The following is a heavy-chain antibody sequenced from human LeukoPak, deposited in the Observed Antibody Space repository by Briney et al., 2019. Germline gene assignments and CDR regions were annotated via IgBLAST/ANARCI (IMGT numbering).Heavy chain of an antibody. V-gene: IGHV3-30*18. D-gene: IGHD3-10*01. CDR3: AKKFNAKWFGELLSD. J-gene: IGHJ4*02. CDR1: GFTFSSYG. Sequence: PGGSLRLSCAASGFTFSSYGMHWVRQAPGKGLEWVAVISYDGSDKYYGDSVKGRFTISRDSFKNTLYLQMNSLRAEDTAVYYCAKKFNAKWFGELLSDWGQGTLVTVSS. CDR2: ISYDGSDK.